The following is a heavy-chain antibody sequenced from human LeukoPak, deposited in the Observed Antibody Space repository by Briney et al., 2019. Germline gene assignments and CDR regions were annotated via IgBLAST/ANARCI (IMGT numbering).Heavy chain of an antibody. D-gene: IGHD3-16*01. J-gene: IGHJ4*02. CDR2: ISSSSSYI. V-gene: IGHV3-21*01. CDR1: EFTISSNN. CDR3: ASAGEKWPIEYDY. Sequence: GRTLRLSCAASEFTISSNNMNWVRQAPGKGQEWDSSISSSSSYIYYADSMKGRFTISRDNTKNSLYLQMNSLRAEDTAVYYCASAGEKWPIEYDYWGQGTLVTVSS.